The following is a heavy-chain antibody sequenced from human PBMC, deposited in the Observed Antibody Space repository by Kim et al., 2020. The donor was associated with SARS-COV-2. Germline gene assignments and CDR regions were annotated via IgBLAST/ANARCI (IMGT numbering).Heavy chain of an antibody. V-gene: IGHV4-34*01. CDR3: ARVPVNGWFDA. CDR2: INERGFA. J-gene: IGHJ5*02. Sequence: SETLSLTCGVTGASISNHIWSWIRQTPGEGLEWIGDINERGFATYNSSLKRRVTISIGPSQNHFSLRLTSVTAADTAMYFCARVPVNGWFDAWGQGPLVTVSS. CDR1: GASISNHI.